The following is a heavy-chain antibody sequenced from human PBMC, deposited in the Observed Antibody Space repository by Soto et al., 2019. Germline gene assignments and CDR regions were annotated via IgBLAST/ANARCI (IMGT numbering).Heavy chain of an antibody. Sequence: LSLTCTVSGGSISSSSYYWGWIRQPPGKGLEWIGSIYYSGSTYYNPSLKSRVTISVDTSKNQFSLKLSSVTAADTAVYYCARRNDFWSGDAFDIWGQGTMVTVSS. CDR3: ARRNDFWSGDAFDI. D-gene: IGHD3-3*01. CDR2: IYYSGST. J-gene: IGHJ3*02. V-gene: IGHV4-39*01. CDR1: GGSISSSSYY.